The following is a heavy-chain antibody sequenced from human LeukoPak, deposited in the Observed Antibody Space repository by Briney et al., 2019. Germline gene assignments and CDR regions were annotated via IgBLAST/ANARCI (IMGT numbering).Heavy chain of an antibody. CDR2: INHSVST. CDR1: GGSFSGYY. J-gene: IGHJ4*02. Sequence: SETVSLTCAVYGGSFSGYYWSWIRQPPGKGLEWVGEINHSVSTNHSPSLRSRVTISVDTSKYQFSLRMSSVTAADTDVYYCARISSRRLPPTYSYDRRNYFDYWGQGTLVTVSS. D-gene: IGHD3-22*01. V-gene: IGHV4-34*01. CDR3: ARISSRRLPPTYSYDRRNYFDY.